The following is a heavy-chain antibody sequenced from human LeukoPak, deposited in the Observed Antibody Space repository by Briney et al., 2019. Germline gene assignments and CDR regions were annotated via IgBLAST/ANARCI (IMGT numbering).Heavy chain of an antibody. V-gene: IGHV1-46*01. Sequence: ASVKVSCKASGNTFRSYHVHWVRRAPGQGLEWMGMLNPGVGTTTYAQKFRGRVTMTRDTSTTTVYMELSSLRSEDTAMYYCARLILYDAFDIWGQGTMITVSS. CDR1: GNTFRSYH. CDR3: ARLILYDAFDI. CDR2: LNPGVGTT. D-gene: IGHD2/OR15-2a*01. J-gene: IGHJ3*02.